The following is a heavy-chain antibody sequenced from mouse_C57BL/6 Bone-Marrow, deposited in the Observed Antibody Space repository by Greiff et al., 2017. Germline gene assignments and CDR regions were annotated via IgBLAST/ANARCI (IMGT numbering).Heavy chain of an antibody. V-gene: IGHV1-64*01. CDR2: IHPNSGST. CDR1: GYTFTSYW. Sequence: QVQLQQPGAELVKPGASVKLSCKASGYTFTSYWMHWVKQRPGQGLEWIGMIHPNSGSTNYNEKFKSKATLTVDKSSSTAYMQLSSLTSEDSAVYYCASYYGNWAWFAYGGQGTLVTVSA. D-gene: IGHD2-1*01. J-gene: IGHJ3*01. CDR3: ASYYGNWAWFAY.